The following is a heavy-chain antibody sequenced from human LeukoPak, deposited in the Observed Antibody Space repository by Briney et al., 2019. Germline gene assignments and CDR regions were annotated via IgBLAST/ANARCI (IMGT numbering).Heavy chain of an antibody. CDR2: VSGDGGST. CDR1: GFSFDDYA. J-gene: IGHJ4*02. Sequence: GGSLRLSCAASGFSFDDYAMLWVRQGPGKGLEWVSLVSGDGGSTYYGDSVKGRFTISRDNSKNSLYLEMNSLKIEDTGLYYCAKDKGDGEYVDYWGQGTLVTVSS. CDR3: AKDKGDGEYVDY. D-gene: IGHD5-24*01. V-gene: IGHV3-43*02.